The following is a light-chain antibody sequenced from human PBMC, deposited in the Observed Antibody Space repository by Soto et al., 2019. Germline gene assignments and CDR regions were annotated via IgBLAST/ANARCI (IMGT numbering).Light chain of an antibody. CDR2: EVT. V-gene: IGLV2-8*01. CDR1: SGDVGGYNY. CDR3: SSYTSSSTYVV. J-gene: IGLJ2*01. Sequence: QSALTQPPSASGSPGQSVTISCTGASGDVGGYNYVSWYQQHPGKAPKLMIYEVTKRPSGVPDRFSGSKSGNTASLTVSGLQAEGEADYYCSSYTSSSTYVVFGGGTKLTVL.